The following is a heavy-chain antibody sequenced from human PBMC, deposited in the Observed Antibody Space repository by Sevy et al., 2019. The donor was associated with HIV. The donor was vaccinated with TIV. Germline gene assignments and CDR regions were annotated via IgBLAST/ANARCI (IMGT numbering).Heavy chain of an antibody. CDR2: VYYTGGT. CDR1: GGSINSDH. Sequence: SETLSLTCTVSGGSINSDHWNWIRQPPGKGLEWIXYVYYTGGTNYNPSLKNRVTISVDRTKNQFSLKLTSVTAADTAVYYCARRXDXDXWGQGTMVTVSS. CDR3: ARRXDXDX. V-gene: IGHV4-59*08. J-gene: IGHJ3*02.